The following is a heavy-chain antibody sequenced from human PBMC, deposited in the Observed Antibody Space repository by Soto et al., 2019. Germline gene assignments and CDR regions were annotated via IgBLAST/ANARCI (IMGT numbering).Heavy chain of an antibody. CDR1: GGSISSDDYY. V-gene: IGHV4-30-4*01. CDR2: ISYSGST. D-gene: IGHD3-3*01. CDR3: ASVPPLWSGYPGGWFDP. J-gene: IGHJ5*02. Sequence: QVQLQESGPGLVKPSQTLSLTCTVSGGSISSDDYYWSWIRQPPGKGLEWIGYISYSGSTYYNPSRKRRVTIAVDTSTNQLPLKLSSVTAEDTAVYYCASVPPLWSGYPGGWFDPWGQGTLVTVSS.